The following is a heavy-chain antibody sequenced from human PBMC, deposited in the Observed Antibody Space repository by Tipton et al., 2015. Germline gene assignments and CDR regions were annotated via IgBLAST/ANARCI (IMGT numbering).Heavy chain of an antibody. CDR3: ARDAWAGDSRGFYYIY. CDR2: IYYSGST. D-gene: IGHD3-22*01. J-gene: IGHJ4*02. V-gene: IGHV4-59*01. CDR1: GGSMNYFY. Sequence: TLSLTCTVSGGSMNYFYWSWIRQPPGKGLEWIGYIYYSGSTNYNPSVKSRVSISVDRSKNQFSLRLNSVTAADTAVYFCARDAWAGDSRGFYYIYWGQGTLVRVSS.